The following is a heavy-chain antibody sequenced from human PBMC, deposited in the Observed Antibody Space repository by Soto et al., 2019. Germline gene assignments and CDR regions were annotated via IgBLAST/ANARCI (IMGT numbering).Heavy chain of an antibody. CDR3: AKDSAHYDILTGYPHFDY. V-gene: IGHV3-23*01. J-gene: IGHJ4*02. CDR2: ISGSGGST. Sequence: GGSLRLSCAASGFTFSSYAMSWVRQAPGKGLEWVSAISGSGGSTYYAGSVKGRFTISRDNSKNTLYLQMNSLRAEDTAVYYCAKDSAHYDILTGYPHFDYWGQGTLVTVSS. CDR1: GFTFSSYA. D-gene: IGHD3-9*01.